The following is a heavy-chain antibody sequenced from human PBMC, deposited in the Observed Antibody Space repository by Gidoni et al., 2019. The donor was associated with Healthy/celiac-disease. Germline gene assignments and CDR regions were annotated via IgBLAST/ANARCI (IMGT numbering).Heavy chain of an antibody. Sequence: QVQLVESGGGVVQPGRSLRLSCAASGFPFSRYGMHWVRQAPGKGLEWVAVIWYDGSNKYYADSVKGRFTISRDNSKNTLYLQMNSLRAEDTAVYYCARAPCSSTSCYWGYYYYMDVWGKGTTVTVSS. CDR2: IWYDGSNK. V-gene: IGHV3-33*01. CDR1: GFPFSRYG. J-gene: IGHJ6*03. D-gene: IGHD2-2*01. CDR3: ARAPCSSTSCYWGYYYYMDV.